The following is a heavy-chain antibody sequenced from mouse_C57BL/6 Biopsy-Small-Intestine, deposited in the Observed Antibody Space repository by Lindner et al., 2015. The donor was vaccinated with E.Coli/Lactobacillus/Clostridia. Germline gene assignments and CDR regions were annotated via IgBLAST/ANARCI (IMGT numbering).Heavy chain of an antibody. CDR2: IDPGDGET. CDR1: GFNIKDYY. Sequence: VQLQESGAELVKPGASVKLSCTASGFNIKDYYMHWVKQRTEQGLEWIGRIDPGDGETKYAPKFQDKATITADTSSNTAYLQLSSLTSEDTAVYYCAPGFAYWGQGTLVTVST. CDR3: APGFAY. J-gene: IGHJ3*01. V-gene: IGHV14-2*01.